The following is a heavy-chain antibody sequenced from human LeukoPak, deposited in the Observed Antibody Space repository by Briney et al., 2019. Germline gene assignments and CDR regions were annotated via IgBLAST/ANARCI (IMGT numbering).Heavy chain of an antibody. D-gene: IGHD5-18*01. J-gene: IGHJ6*02. CDR2: IIPIFGTA. V-gene: IGHV1-69*05. CDR1: GGTFSSYA. Sequence: SVKVSCKASGGTFSSYAISWVRQAPGQGLEWMGGIIPIFGTASYAQKFQGRVTMTRDTSTSTVYMELSSLRSEDTAVYYCASGAGYSYGGGYYYYGMDVWGQGTTVTVSS. CDR3: ASGAGYSYGGGYYYYGMDV.